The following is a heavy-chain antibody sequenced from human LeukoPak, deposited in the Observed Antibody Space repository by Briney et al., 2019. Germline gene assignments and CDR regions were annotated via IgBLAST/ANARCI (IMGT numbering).Heavy chain of an antibody. CDR3: ARVLGGNGYYFDY. V-gene: IGHV4-34*01. CDR1: GGSISSYY. CDR2: INHSGST. J-gene: IGHJ4*02. D-gene: IGHD4-23*01. Sequence: SETLSLTCTVSGGSISSYYWSWIRQPPGKGMEWIGEINHSGSTNYNPSLKSRVTISVDTSKNQFSLKLSSVTAADTAVYYCARVLGGNGYYFDYWGQGTLVTVSS.